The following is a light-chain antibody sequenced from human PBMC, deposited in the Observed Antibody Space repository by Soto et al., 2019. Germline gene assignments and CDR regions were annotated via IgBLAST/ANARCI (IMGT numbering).Light chain of an antibody. CDR1: QSVSRY. CDR3: QQSYSTPYT. J-gene: IGKJ2*01. V-gene: IGKV3-11*01. Sequence: EIALTQSPATLSLSPGERATLSCRASQSVSRYLAWYQQRPGQAPRLLIHGASNRANGIPARFSGSASGTDFTLTISSLEPEDFATYYCQQSYSTPYTFGQGTKLEIK. CDR2: GAS.